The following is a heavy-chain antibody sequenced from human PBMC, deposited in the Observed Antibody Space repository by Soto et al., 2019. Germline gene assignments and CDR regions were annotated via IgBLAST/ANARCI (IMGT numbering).Heavy chain of an antibody. CDR2: IRSKAYGGTP. Sequence: PGGSLRLSCTASVFTFGDYAMNWVRQAPGKGLEWVGFIRSKAYGGTPEYAASVKGRFTVSRDDTKSIAYLQMNSLKTEDTAVYYCSRSYTVPTSYLDYWGQGTLVTVSS. J-gene: IGHJ4*02. D-gene: IGHD4-17*01. CDR3: SRSYTVPTSYLDY. CDR1: VFTFGDYA. V-gene: IGHV3-49*04.